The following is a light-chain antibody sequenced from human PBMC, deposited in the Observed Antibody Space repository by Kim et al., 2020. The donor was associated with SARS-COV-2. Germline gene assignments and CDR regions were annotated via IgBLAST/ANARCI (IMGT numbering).Light chain of an antibody. CDR3: NSRDSSGNHLV. CDR1: SLRSDY. Sequence: AVGQTVRITCQGDSLRSDYASWYQQKPGQAPGFVIDGKNNRPSGIPDRFSGSSSGNADSLTITGAQAEDEADYDCNSRDSSGNHLVFGGGTQLTVL. CDR2: GKN. J-gene: IGLJ2*01. V-gene: IGLV3-19*01.